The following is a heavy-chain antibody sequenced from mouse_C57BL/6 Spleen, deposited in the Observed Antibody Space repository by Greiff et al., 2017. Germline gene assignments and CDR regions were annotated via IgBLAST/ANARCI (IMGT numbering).Heavy chain of an antibody. V-gene: IGHV1-43*01. J-gene: IGHJ2*01. CDR3: ARGGSYYSNYLYFDY. CDR1: GYSFTGYY. CDR2: INPSTGGT. D-gene: IGHD2-5*01. Sequence: VQLQQSGPELVKPGASVKISCKASGYSFTGYYMHWVKQSSEKSLEWIGEINPSTGGTSYNQTFKGKAPLTVDKSSSTAYMQLKSLTSEDSAVYYCARGGSYYSNYLYFDYWGQGTTLTVSS.